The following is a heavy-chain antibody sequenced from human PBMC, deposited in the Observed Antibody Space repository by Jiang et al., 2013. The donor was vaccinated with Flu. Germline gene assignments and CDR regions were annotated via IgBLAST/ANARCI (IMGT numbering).Heavy chain of an antibody. CDR1: GDSVSSNSAA. CDR2: TYYRSKWYN. Sequence: SGDSVSSNSAAWNWIRQSPSRGLEWLGRTYYRSKWYNDYAVSVKSRITINPDTSKNQFSLQLNSVTPEDTAVYYCARDRGSSGWPLPPFDPWGQGTLVTVSS. V-gene: IGHV6-1*01. D-gene: IGHD6-19*01. CDR3: ARDRGSSGWPLPPFDP. J-gene: IGHJ5*02.